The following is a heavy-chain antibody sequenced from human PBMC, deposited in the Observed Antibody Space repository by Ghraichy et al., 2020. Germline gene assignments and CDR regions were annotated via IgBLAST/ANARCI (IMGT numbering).Heavy chain of an antibody. V-gene: IGHV3-7*01. D-gene: IGHD1-26*01. Sequence: GGSLRLSCAASGFTFSSYWMSWVRQAPGKGLEWVANIKQDGSEKYYVDSVKGRFTISRDNAKNSLYLQMNSLRAEDPAVYYCSSGSYLFDYWGQGTLVTVSS. J-gene: IGHJ4*02. CDR3: SSGSYLFDY. CDR2: IKQDGSEK. CDR1: GFTFSSYW.